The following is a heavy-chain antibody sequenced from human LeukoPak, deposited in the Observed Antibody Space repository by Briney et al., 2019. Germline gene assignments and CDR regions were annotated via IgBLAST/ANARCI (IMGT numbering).Heavy chain of an antibody. D-gene: IGHD6-19*01. Sequence: GGSLRLSCAGSGVTFSRYNMNWFLQAPGKGLERVSSISSSSRHIFYADSVKGRFTISRDNAKNSLFLQMNSLRADDTAVYYCARDAQWLVPEGYYYYMDVWGKGTTVTVS. CDR2: ISSSSRHI. J-gene: IGHJ6*03. CDR1: GVTFSRYN. CDR3: ARDAQWLVPEGYYYYMDV. V-gene: IGHV3-21*01.